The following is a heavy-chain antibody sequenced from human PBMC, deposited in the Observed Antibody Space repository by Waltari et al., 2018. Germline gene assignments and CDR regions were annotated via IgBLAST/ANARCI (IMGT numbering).Heavy chain of an antibody. D-gene: IGHD2-2*01. CDR1: GYSISSGYY. CDR3: ARHKGVPTCDY. Sequence: HVQLQESGPGLVKPSETLSLTCTVSGYSISSGYYWGWIRQPPGKGLEWIGSIYHSGGTYYTPSLKSRVTISVDTSKNQFSLKVSSVTAADTAVYYCARHKGVPTCDYWGQGTLVTVSS. J-gene: IGHJ4*02. CDR2: IYHSGGT. V-gene: IGHV4-38-2*02.